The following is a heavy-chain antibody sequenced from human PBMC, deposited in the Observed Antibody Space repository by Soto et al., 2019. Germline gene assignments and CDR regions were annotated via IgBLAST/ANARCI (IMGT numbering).Heavy chain of an antibody. CDR3: ARDSGAGMTTVIKFDS. CDR1: GGTFSNYA. V-gene: IGHV1-69*06. CDR2: VIPSFGSS. J-gene: IGHJ4*02. D-gene: IGHD4-17*01. Sequence: SVKVSCKASGGTFSNYAISWIRQAPGQGLEWMGGVIPSFGSSHYAQKFQGRVTMTADKATITAYMELTSLTSEDTAVYYCARDSGAGMTTVIKFDSWGQGTLVTVSS.